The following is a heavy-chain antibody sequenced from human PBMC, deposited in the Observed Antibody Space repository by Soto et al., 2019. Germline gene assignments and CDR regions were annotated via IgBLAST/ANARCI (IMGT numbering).Heavy chain of an antibody. CDR1: GGTFSSYA. CDR3: ARDRLLRADVGY. D-gene: IGHD3-10*02. CDR2: IIPIFGTA. V-gene: IGHV1-69*06. Sequence: QVQLVQSGAEVKKPGSSVKVSCKASGGTFSSYAISWVRQAPGQGLEWMGGIIPIFGTANYAQKLQGRVTMTTDTSTSTAYMELRSLRSDDTAVYYCARDRLLRADVGYWGQGTLVTVSS. J-gene: IGHJ4*02.